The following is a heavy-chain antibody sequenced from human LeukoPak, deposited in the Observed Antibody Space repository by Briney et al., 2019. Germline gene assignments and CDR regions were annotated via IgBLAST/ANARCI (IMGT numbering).Heavy chain of an antibody. CDR2: ISYDGSDK. J-gene: IGHJ4*02. D-gene: IGHD3-16*01. Sequence: GRSLRRSCAASGVTFSSYAMHWVRQAPGKGVQGVGVISYDGSDKHYADSVKGRFTNSRDNSKNTLYLQMNSLRVEDTTVYYCARGGRAKYYFEYWGQGTLVTVSS. V-gene: IGHV3-30*04. CDR1: GVTFSSYA. CDR3: ARGGRAKYYFEY.